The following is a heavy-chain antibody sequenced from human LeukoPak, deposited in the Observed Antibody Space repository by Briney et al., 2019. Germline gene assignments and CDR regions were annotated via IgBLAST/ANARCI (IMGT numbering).Heavy chain of an antibody. CDR2: IYYSGST. CDR1: GGSISSYY. CDR3: ARVDYGRTVTGYMDV. D-gene: IGHD4-17*01. V-gene: IGHV4-59*01. J-gene: IGHJ6*03. Sequence: SETLSLTCTVSGGSISSYYWSWIRQPPGKGLEWIGYIYYSGSTNYNPSLKSRVTISVDTSKNQFSLKLSSVTAADTAMYYCARVDYGRTVTGYMDVWGKGTTVTISS.